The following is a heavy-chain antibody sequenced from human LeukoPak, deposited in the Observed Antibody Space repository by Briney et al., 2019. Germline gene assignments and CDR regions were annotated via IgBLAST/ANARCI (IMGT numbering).Heavy chain of an antibody. J-gene: IGHJ6*04. CDR3: ARDLTVPTSMDV. D-gene: IGHD2-2*01. CDR1: GFTFSSYN. CDR2: ISSSSSII. Sequence: PGGSLRPSCAASGFTFSSYNINWVRQAPGKGLEWVSYISSSSSIIYYADSVTGRFTISRDNAKNSLYLQMNSLRAEDTAVYYCARDLTVPTSMDVWGKGTTVTVSS. V-gene: IGHV3-48*01.